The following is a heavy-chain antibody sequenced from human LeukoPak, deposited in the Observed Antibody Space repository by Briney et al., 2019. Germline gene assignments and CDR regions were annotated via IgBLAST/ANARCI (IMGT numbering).Heavy chain of an antibody. V-gene: IGHV4-61*02. CDR1: GGSISSGSYY. J-gene: IGHJ3*02. Sequence: SQTLSLTCTVSGGSISSGSYYWRWIRQPGGKGLEWIGRIYTSGSTNYNPSLKSQITISVDTSKNQFSLKLSSVTAADTAVFYCARLTGYCSGTSCYPNASDIWGQGTMVTVSS. CDR3: ARLTGYCSGTSCYPNASDI. CDR2: IYTSGST. D-gene: IGHD2-2*01.